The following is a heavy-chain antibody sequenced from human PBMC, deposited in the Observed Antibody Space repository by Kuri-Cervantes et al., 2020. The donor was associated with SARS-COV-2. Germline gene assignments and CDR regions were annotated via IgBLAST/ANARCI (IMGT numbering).Heavy chain of an antibody. CDR3: ARDALYYDILTGLSSNAFDI. CDR2: ISSSGSTI. V-gene: IGHV3-11*04. J-gene: IGHJ3*02. Sequence: GGSLRLSCAASGFTFSDYYMSWIRQAPGKGLEWVSYISSSGSTIYYADSVKGRFTISRDNAKNSLYLQMNSLRAEDTAVYYCARDALYYDILTGLSSNAFDIWGQGTMVTVSS. D-gene: IGHD3-9*01. CDR1: GFTFSDYY.